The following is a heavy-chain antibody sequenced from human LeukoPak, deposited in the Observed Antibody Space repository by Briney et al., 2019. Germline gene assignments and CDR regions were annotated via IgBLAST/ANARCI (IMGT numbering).Heavy chain of an antibody. J-gene: IGHJ4*02. CDR3: ARKVVPAAPLDY. CDR1: GYTFTGYY. V-gene: IGHV1-2*02. Sequence: ASVKVSCKASGYTFTGYYMHWVRQAPGQGLEWMGWINPNSGGTNYAQKLQGRVTMTTDTSTSTAYMELRSLRSDDTAVYYCARKVVPAAPLDYWGQGTLVTVS. D-gene: IGHD2-2*01. CDR2: INPNSGGT.